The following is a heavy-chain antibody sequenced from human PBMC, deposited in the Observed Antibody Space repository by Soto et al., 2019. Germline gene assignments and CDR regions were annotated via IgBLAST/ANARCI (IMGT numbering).Heavy chain of an antibody. V-gene: IGHV3-23*01. Sequence: QLLESGGGLVQPGGSLRLSCEASGFTFSNYAMSWVRQAPGEGPEWVSTIGGGDDIFYADSVKGRFTISRDDSKNTMYLQMDNLRVEDTAIYFCAKDSVSYNRIYDAFDIWGQGTVVTVSS. CDR1: GFTFSNYA. CDR2: IGGGDDI. CDR3: AKDSVSYNRIYDAFDI. J-gene: IGHJ3*02. D-gene: IGHD1-26*01.